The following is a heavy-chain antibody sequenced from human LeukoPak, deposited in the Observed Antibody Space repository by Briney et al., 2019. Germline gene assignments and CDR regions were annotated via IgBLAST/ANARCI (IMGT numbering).Heavy chain of an antibody. D-gene: IGHD5-18*01. J-gene: IGHJ5*02. CDR1: GYTFTSYG. CDR3: ARWVAADPDSYGYMWFDP. V-gene: IGHV1-18*01. Sequence: ASVKVSCKASGYTFTSYGISWVRQAPGQGLEWMGWISAYNGNTNYAQKLQGRVTMTTDTPTSTAYMELRSLRSDDTAVYYCARWVAADPDSYGYMWFDPWGQGTLVTVSS. CDR2: ISAYNGNT.